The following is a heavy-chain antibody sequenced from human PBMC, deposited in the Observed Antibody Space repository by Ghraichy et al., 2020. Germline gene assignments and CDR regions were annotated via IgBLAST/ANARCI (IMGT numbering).Heavy chain of an antibody. V-gene: IGHV3-7*03. J-gene: IGHJ4*02. D-gene: IGHD2-8*02. CDR3: ARDFGGGVFDY. CDR1: GFSFSSNW. CDR2: ISPRGDEI. Sequence: GESLNISCATSGFSFSSNWMTWVRQAPGKGLEFVANISPRGDEINYVDSVKGRFTISRDNAENSLYLQMNYLRAEDTALYYCARDFGGGVFDYWGQGILVTVSS.